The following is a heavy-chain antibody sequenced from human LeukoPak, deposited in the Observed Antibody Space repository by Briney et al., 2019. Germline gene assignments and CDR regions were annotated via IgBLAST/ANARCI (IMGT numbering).Heavy chain of an antibody. CDR3: ARRASIAAADLPYNWFDP. CDR1: GYSFTSYW. D-gene: IGHD6-13*01. J-gene: IGHJ5*02. V-gene: IGHV5-51*01. Sequence: GESLKISCKGSGYSFTSYWIGWVRQMPGKGLEWMGIIYPGDSDTRYSPSFQGQVTISADKSISTAYLQWSSLKASDTAMYYCARRASIAAADLPYNWFDPWGQGTLVTVSS. CDR2: IYPGDSDT.